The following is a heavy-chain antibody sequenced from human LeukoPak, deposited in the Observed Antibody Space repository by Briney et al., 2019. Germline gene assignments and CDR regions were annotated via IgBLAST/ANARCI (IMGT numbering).Heavy chain of an antibody. CDR1: GFSFSAAW. J-gene: IGHJ4*02. CDR2: ISSSGSTK. CDR3: ARDHSG. D-gene: IGHD2-21*01. Sequence: PGGSLRLSCAASGFSFSAAWMNWVRQAPGKGLEWISYISSSGSTKYYADSVRGRFTISRDNAKNSLYLQMNSLRAEDTAVYYCARDHSGWGQGTLVTVSS. V-gene: IGHV3-48*03.